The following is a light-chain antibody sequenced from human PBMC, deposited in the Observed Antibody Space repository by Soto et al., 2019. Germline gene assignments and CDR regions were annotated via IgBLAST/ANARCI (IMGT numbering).Light chain of an antibody. CDR2: KVS. CDR3: MQGTHWPRT. CDR1: QSLVHSDGNTY. V-gene: IGKV2-30*02. Sequence: DVAMTQSPLSLPVTLGQPASISCRSSQSLVHSDGNTYLSWFQQRPGQSPRRLIYKVSNRDSGVPDRFSGSGSGTDFTLKISRVEAEDVGVYYCMQGTHWPRTFGQGTKVEVK. J-gene: IGKJ1*01.